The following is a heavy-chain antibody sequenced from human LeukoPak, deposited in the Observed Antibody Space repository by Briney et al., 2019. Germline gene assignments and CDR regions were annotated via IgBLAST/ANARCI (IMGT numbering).Heavy chain of an antibody. J-gene: IGHJ4*02. CDR3: ARTSSLGYDSSATDY. CDR1: GFTFSSYA. CDR2: ISSSSSYI. Sequence: PGGSLRPSCAASGFTFSSYAMSWVRQAPGKGLEWVSSISSSSSYIYYADSVKGRFTISRDNAKNSLYLQMNSLKAEDTAVYYCARTSSLGYDSSATDYWGQGTLVTVSS. V-gene: IGHV3-21*01. D-gene: IGHD3-22*01.